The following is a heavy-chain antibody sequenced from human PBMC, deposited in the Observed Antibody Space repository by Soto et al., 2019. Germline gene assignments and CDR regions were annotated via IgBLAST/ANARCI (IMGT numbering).Heavy chain of an antibody. CDR3: ARAGGLGAVAADY. Sequence: SETLSLTCAVSGGSISSGGYSCSWIRQPPGKGLEWIGYIYHSGSTYYNPSLKSRVTISVDRSKNQFSLKLSSVTAADTAVYYCARAGGLGAVAADYWGQGTLVTVSS. D-gene: IGHD6-19*01. CDR1: GGSISSGGYS. V-gene: IGHV4-30-2*01. J-gene: IGHJ4*02. CDR2: IYHSGST.